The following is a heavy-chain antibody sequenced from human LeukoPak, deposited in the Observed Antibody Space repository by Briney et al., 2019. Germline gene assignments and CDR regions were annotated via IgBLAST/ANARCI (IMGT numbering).Heavy chain of an antibody. D-gene: IGHD3-16*01. V-gene: IGHV1-24*01. Sequence: ASVKVSCKVSGYTLTELSMHWVRQAPGKGLEWMGGFDPEDGETIYAQKFQGRVTMTEDTSIDTAYMELSSLRSEDTAVYYCATASGAYVRDEWFDPWGQGTLVTVSS. CDR3: ATASGAYVRDEWFDP. J-gene: IGHJ5*02. CDR1: GYTLTELS. CDR2: FDPEDGET.